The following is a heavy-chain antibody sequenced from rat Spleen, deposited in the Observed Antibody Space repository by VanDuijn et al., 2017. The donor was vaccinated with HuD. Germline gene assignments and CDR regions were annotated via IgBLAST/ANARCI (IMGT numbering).Heavy chain of an antibody. V-gene: IGHV5-22*01. CDR3: ASQIAY. J-gene: IGHJ3*01. CDR1: GFTFSDYY. Sequence: EVQLVESGGGFVQPGRSLKLSCAASGFTFSDYYMAWVRQAPKKGLEWVASISYEGSSTYYGDSVKGRFTISRDNAKSTLYLQMNSLRSEDTATYYCASQIAYWGQGTLVTVSS. CDR2: ISYEGSST.